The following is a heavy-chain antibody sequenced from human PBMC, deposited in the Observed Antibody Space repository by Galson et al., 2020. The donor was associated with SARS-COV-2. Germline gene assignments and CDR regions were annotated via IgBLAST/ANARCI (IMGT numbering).Heavy chain of an antibody. J-gene: IGHJ4*02. CDR2: MNPNSGNT. D-gene: IGHD2-2*01. CDR1: GYNFASYD. CDR3: ARGKREDVVAVVLMASAYSFDY. Sequence: ASVKVSCKASGYNFASYDINWVRQATGQGLEWMGWMNPNSGNTGYAQKFQGRVTMTRDTSINTAYMELSSLRFEDTAVYYCARGKREDVVAVVLMASAYSFDYWGQGTLVAVST. V-gene: IGHV1-8*01.